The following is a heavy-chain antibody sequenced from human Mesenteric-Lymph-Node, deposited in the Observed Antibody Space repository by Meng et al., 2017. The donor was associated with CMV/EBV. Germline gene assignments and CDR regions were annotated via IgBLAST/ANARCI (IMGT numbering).Heavy chain of an antibody. J-gene: IGHJ4*02. CDR2: ISSSSSYI. CDR1: GFTFSSYS. CDR3: ARGMVRGVIGDY. Sequence: GGSLRLSCAASGFTFSSYSMNWVRQAPGKGLKWVSSISSSSSYIYYADSVKGRFTISRDNAKNSLYLQMNSLRAEDTAVYYCARGMVRGVIGDYWGQGTLVTVSS. V-gene: IGHV3-21*01. D-gene: IGHD3-10*01.